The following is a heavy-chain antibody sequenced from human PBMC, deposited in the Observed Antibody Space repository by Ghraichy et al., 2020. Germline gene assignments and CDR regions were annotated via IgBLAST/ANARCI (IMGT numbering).Heavy chain of an antibody. J-gene: IGHJ3*02. D-gene: IGHD3-22*01. CDR3: ATPYYYDSSGYYGYDAFDI. V-gene: IGHV3-23*01. CDR2: ISGSGGST. Sequence: GESLNISCAASGFTFSSYAMSWVRQAPGKGLEWVSAISGSGGSTYYADSVKGRFTISRDNSKNTLYLQMNSLRAEDTAVYYCATPYYYDSSGYYGYDAFDIWGQGTMVTVSS. CDR1: GFTFSSYA.